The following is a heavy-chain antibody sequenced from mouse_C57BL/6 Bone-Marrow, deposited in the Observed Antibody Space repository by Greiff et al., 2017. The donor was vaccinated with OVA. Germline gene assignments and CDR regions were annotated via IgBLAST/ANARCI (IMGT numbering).Heavy chain of an antibody. CDR3: TTTVAAYFDV. Sequence: DVKLVESGAELVRPGASVKLSCTASGFNIKDDYMHWVKQRPEQGLEWIGWIDPENGDTEYASKFQGKATITADTSSNTAYLQLSSLTSEDTAVYYCTTTVAAYFDVWGTGTTVTVSS. CDR1: GFNIKDDY. CDR2: IDPENGDT. V-gene: IGHV14-4*01. D-gene: IGHD1-1*01. J-gene: IGHJ1*03.